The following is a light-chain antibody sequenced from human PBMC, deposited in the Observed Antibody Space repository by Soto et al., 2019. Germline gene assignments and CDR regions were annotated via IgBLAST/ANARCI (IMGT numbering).Light chain of an antibody. Sequence: IGLTQYPGTLSLSPGERATRSCRASQSVSNSYLAWYQQKPGQAPRLIIYGASSRTTGIPDRFSGSGSGTDLTLTISRLEPEDVAMYYCQQYGRIPQVTFGPGTKVDIK. CDR1: QSVSNSY. V-gene: IGKV3-20*01. CDR3: QQYGRIPQVT. J-gene: IGKJ3*01. CDR2: GAS.